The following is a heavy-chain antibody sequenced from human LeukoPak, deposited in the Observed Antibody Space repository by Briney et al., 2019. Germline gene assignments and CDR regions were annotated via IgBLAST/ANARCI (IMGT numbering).Heavy chain of an antibody. CDR3: ARHGDFWSGYYVDY. D-gene: IGHD3-3*01. Sequence: PGGSLRLPCAASGFTFSIYSMNWVRQAPGKGLEWVSYITCSSRTKYYADSVKGRFIISRDNAKNSLYLQMNSLRAEDTAVYYCARHGDFWSGYYVDYSGQGTLVTVSS. V-gene: IGHV3-48*01. CDR1: GFTFSIYS. CDR2: ITCSSRTK. J-gene: IGHJ4*02.